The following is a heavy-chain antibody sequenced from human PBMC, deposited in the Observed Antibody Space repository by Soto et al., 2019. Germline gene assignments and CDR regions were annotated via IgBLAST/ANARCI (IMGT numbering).Heavy chain of an antibody. CDR2: VASSGEET. CDR3: AKDHLAFYGSGWDARLDL. CDR1: GFPFSSYA. D-gene: IGHD6-19*01. J-gene: IGHJ4*02. Sequence: GGSLRLSCAASGFPFSSYAMTWIRQSPGRGLEWVSGVASSGEETYHADSVKGRFSISRDNSKNTLYLQMNSLRVEDTALYYCAKDHLAFYGSGWDARLDLWGQGTLVTVSS. V-gene: IGHV3-23*01.